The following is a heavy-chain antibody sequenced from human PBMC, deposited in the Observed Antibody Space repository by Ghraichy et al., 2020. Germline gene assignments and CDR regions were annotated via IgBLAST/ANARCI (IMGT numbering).Heavy chain of an antibody. CDR2: ISGSGGST. V-gene: IGHV3-23*01. Sequence: GGSLRLSCAASGFTFSSYAMSWVRQAPGKGLEWVSGISGSGGSTYYADSVKGRFTISRDNSKNTLYLQMNSLRAEDTAVYYCAKRIAAAGSRVYYFDYWGQGTLVIVSS. CDR3: AKRIAAAGSRVYYFDY. CDR1: GFTFSSYA. D-gene: IGHD6-13*01. J-gene: IGHJ4*02.